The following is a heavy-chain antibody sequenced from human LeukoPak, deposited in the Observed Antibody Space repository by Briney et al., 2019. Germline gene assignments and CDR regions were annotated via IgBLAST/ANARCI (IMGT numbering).Heavy chain of an antibody. CDR3: ARDGSGSYHGYYYYYMDV. CDR1: GYTFTSYD. Sequence: GASVKVSCKASGYTFTSYDINWVRQATGQGLEWMGWMNPNSGNTGYAQKFQGRVTMTRNTSISTAYMELSSLRSEDTAVYYCARDGSGSYHGYYYYYMDVRGKGTTVTVSS. D-gene: IGHD3-10*01. CDR2: MNPNSGNT. J-gene: IGHJ6*03. V-gene: IGHV1-8*01.